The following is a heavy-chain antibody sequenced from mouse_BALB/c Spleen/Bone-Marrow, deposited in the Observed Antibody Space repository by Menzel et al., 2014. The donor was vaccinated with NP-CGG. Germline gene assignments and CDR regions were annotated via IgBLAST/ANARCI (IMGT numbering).Heavy chain of an antibody. Sequence: EVQLQQSGAELVKPGASVKLSCTASGFNIKDTYMHWVKQRPEQGLEWIGRIDPANGDTKYDPKFQGKATITADTSSNTAYLQLSSLTSEDTAVYYCARWEYYAMDYWGQGTSVTVSS. D-gene: IGHD4-1*01. CDR1: GFNIKDTY. CDR2: IDPANGDT. V-gene: IGHV14-3*02. CDR3: ARWEYYAMDY. J-gene: IGHJ4*01.